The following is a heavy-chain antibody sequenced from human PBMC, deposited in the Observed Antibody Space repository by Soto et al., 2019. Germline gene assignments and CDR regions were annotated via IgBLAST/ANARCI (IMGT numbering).Heavy chain of an antibody. CDR3: ASPYYDILTGYYNWFDP. D-gene: IGHD3-9*01. J-gene: IGHJ5*02. CDR1: GGTFSSYT. Sequence: QVQLVQSGAEVKKPGSSVKVSCKASGGTFSSYTISWVRQAPGQGLEWMGRIIPILGIANYAQKFQGRVTITADKSTSTAYMELSSLRSEDTAVYYCASPYYDILTGYYNWFDPWGQGTLVTVSS. V-gene: IGHV1-69*02. CDR2: IIPILGIA.